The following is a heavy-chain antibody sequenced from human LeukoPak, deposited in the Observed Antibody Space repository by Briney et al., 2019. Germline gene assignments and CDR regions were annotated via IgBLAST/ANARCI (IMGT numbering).Heavy chain of an antibody. D-gene: IGHD3-22*01. Sequence: GGSLRLSCAASGFTFSSYGMSWVRQAPGKGLEWVSAISGSGGSTYYADSVKGRFTISRDNSKNTLYLQMNSLRAEDTAVYYCARSEVGYDSRLDYWGQGTLVTVSS. CDR3: ARSEVGYDSRLDY. CDR1: GFTFSSYG. V-gene: IGHV3-23*01. J-gene: IGHJ4*02. CDR2: ISGSGGST.